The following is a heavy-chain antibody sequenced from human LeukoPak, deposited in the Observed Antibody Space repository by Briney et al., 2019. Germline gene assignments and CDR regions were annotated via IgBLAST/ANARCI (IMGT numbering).Heavy chain of an antibody. D-gene: IGHD6-19*01. CDR2: IYYSGST. V-gene: IGHV4-59*08. J-gene: IGHJ4*02. CDR1: GGSISSYY. Sequence: SETLSLTCTVSGGSISSYYWSWIRQPPGKGLEWIGYIYYSGSTNYNPSLKSRVTISVDTSKNQFSLKLSSVTAADTAVYYCARRASGWSDYYFDYWGQGTLVTVSS. CDR3: ARRASGWSDYYFDY.